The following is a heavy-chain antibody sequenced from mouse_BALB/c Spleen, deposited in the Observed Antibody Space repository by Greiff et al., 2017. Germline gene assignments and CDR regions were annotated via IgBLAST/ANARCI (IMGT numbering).Heavy chain of an antibody. D-gene: IGHD4-1*01. CDR2: ISSGSSTI. CDR1: GFTFSSFG. CDR3: ARGGTGYFDY. J-gene: IGHJ2*01. Sequence: EVMLVESGGGLVQPGGSRKLSCAASGFTFSSFGMHWVRQAPEKGLEWVAYISSGSSTIYYADTVKGRFTISRDNPKNTLFLQMTSLRSEDTAMYYCARGGTGYFDYWGQGTTLTVSS. V-gene: IGHV5-17*02.